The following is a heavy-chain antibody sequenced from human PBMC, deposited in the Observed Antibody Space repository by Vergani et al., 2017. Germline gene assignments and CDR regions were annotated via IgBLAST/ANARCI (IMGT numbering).Heavy chain of an antibody. CDR3: ARLGPPYSSSWYSYYYYYGMDV. CDR2: IDPSDSYT. D-gene: IGHD6-13*01. V-gene: IGHV5-10-1*03. J-gene: IGHJ6*02. CDR1: GYSFTSYW. Sequence: EVQLVQSGAEVKKPGESLRISCKGSGYSFTSYWISWVRQMPGKGLEWMGRIDPSDSYTNYSPSFQGHVTISADKSISTAYLQWSSLKASDTAMYYCARLGPPYSSSWYSYYYYYGMDVWGQGP.